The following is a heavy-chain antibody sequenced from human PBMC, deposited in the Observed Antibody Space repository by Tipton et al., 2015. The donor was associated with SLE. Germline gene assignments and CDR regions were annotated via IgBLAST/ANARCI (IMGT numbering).Heavy chain of an antibody. V-gene: IGHV4-4*07. CDR2: IYTSGST. CDR1: GGSISSYY. Sequence: TLSLTCTVSGGSISSYYWSWIRQPAGKGLEWIGRIYTSGSTYYNPSLKSRVTISVDTSKNQFSLKLSSVTAADTAVYYCARAEYYYDSSGYYIFDYWGQGTLVTVSS. J-gene: IGHJ4*02. CDR3: ARAEYYYDSSGYYIFDY. D-gene: IGHD3-22*01.